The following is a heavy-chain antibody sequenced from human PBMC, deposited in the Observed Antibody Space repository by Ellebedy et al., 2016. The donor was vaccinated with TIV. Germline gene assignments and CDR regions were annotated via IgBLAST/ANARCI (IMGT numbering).Heavy chain of an antibody. Sequence: GESLKISXKGSGYSFTSYWIGWVRQMPGKGLEWMGIIYPGDSDTRYSPSFQGQVTISADKSISTAYLQWSSLKASDTALYYCARHHLDSSSTAVYWGQGTLVTVSS. D-gene: IGHD6-13*01. J-gene: IGHJ4*02. CDR3: ARHHLDSSSTAVY. CDR1: GYSFTSYW. CDR2: IYPGDSDT. V-gene: IGHV5-51*01.